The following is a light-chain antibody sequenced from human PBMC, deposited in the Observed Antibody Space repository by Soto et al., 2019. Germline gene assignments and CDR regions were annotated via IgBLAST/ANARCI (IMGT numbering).Light chain of an antibody. Sequence: ILMTQSPATLSMSPGQSASLYCRASQNIGRNLAWYQQNPGQAPRLLISGASTRETGVPARFSGSGSGTEFTLTISGLQSEDFAVYYCQQYGSSPYTFGLGTKLEIK. CDR3: QQYGSSPYT. V-gene: IGKV3-15*01. CDR2: GAS. CDR1: QNIGRN. J-gene: IGKJ2*01.